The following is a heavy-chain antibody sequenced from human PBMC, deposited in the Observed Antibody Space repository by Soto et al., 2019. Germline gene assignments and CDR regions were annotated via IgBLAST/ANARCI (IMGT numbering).Heavy chain of an antibody. V-gene: IGHV3-43*01. CDR2: ISWDGGST. CDR1: GFTFDDYT. J-gene: IGHJ4*02. CDR3: AKDMGNYYDTMGVDY. Sequence: EVQLVESGGVGVQPGGSLRLSCEASGFTFDDYTMHWVRQAPGKGLEWVSLISWDGGSTYYADSVKGRFTISRDNSKNSLYLQMNSLRTEDTELYYCAKDMGNYYDTMGVDYWGQGTLVTVSS. D-gene: IGHD3-22*01.